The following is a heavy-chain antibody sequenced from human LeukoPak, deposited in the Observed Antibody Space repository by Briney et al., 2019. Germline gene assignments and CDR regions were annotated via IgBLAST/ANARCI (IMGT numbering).Heavy chain of an antibody. J-gene: IGHJ4*02. CDR3: ARDRGWRSSGYYLYHFDY. D-gene: IGHD3-22*01. Sequence: PGGSLRLSCVASGFTFTDYLMSWVRQAPGKGLEWVASIKHNGGEKYYVDSVKGRFTISRDNAKNSLYLEMSSLRVEDTAVYYCARDRGWRSSGYYLYHFDYWAREPWSPSPQ. CDR1: GFTFTDYL. V-gene: IGHV3-7*01. CDR2: IKHNGGEK.